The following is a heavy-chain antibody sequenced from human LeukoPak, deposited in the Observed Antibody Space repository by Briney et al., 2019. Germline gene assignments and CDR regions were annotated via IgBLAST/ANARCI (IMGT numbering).Heavy chain of an antibody. V-gene: IGHV3-64D*06. D-gene: IGHD1-26*01. CDR1: GFTLFWHV. Sequence: GGSLRLSCSASGFTLFWHVMHWVRQAPGKPLEYVSFIHHNGDITSYADSVRGRFTVSRDNSKNTLFLDLTSLRTDDTAVYYCAKDMSGTYSFDYWGQGTLVTVSS. J-gene: IGHJ4*02. CDR3: AKDMSGTYSFDY. CDR2: IHHNGDIT.